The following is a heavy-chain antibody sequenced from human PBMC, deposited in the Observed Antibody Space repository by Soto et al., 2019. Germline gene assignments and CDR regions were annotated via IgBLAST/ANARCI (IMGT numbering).Heavy chain of an antibody. CDR3: ARGRGYRYGLGY. J-gene: IGHJ4*02. V-gene: IGHV4-34*01. CDR2: INHSGST. Sequence: SETLSLTCAVYGGSFSGYYWSWIRQPPGKGLEWIGEINHSGSTNYNPSPKSRVTISVDTSKNQFSLKLSSVTAADTAVYYCARGRGYRYGLGYWGQGTLVTVSS. D-gene: IGHD5-18*01. CDR1: GGSFSGYY.